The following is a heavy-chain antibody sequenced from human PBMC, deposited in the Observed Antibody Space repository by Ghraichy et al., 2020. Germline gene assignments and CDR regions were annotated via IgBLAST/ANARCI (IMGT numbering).Heavy chain of an antibody. V-gene: IGHV3-74*01. CDR3: AMSRDYADAFHI. CDR2: INRDGSTT. Sequence: GGSLRLSCAASGFTFNNYWMHWVRQAPGQGLLWVSRINRDGSTTTYPDSVEGRFTISRDNAKNTLFLDMNSLRAGDTAVYYCAMSRDYADAFHIWGQGTRVTVSS. J-gene: IGHJ3*02. CDR1: GFTFNNYW. D-gene: IGHD3-16*01.